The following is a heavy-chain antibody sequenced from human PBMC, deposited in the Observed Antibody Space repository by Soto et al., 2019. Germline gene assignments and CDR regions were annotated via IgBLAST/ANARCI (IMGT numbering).Heavy chain of an antibody. CDR3: ARGRGSWSGIGPSRTAKFDY. CDR2: INHSGST. CDR1: GGSFSGYY. J-gene: IGHJ4*02. V-gene: IGHV4-34*01. D-gene: IGHD6-13*01. Sequence: QVQLQQWGAGLLKPSETLSLTCAVYGGSFSGYYWSWIRQPPGKGLEWIGEINHSGSTNYNPSLKSRVTISVDTSKNQFSLKLSSVTAADTAVYYCARGRGSWSGIGPSRTAKFDYWGQGTLVTVSS.